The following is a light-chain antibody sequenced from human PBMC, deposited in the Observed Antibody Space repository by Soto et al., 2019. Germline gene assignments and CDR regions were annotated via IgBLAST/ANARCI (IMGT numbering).Light chain of an antibody. V-gene: IGKV2-30*01. CDR2: KVS. CDR1: QSLVYSDGNTY. CDR3: MQGTHWPYT. Sequence: DVVMTQSPLSLPVTLGQPASISCRSSQSLVYSDGNTYLSWFQQRPGQSPRRLIYKVSNRDSGVPDRLSGSGSGTDFTLKISRVEAEDVAVYYCMQGTHWPYTFGQGTKLDI. J-gene: IGKJ2*01.